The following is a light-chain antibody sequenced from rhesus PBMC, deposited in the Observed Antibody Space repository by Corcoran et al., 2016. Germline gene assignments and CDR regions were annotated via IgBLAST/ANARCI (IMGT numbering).Light chain of an antibody. CDR3: QQYNNSPYT. V-gene: IGKV1-66*01. CDR2: YAT. Sequence: DIQMTQSPSSLSASLGDRVTITCRASQGINNYLSWFQQKPGKAHRPLLYYATSLQRGVPPRFSGSRSGTDYTLTIRMLQPGGIATSYCQQYNNSPYTFVRGTKVGI. J-gene: IGKJ2*01. CDR1: QGINNY.